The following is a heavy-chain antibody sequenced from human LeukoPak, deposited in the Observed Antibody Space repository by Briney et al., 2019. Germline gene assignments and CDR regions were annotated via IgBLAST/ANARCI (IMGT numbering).Heavy chain of an antibody. CDR3: ARVFGGGYCSSTSCSALYSSSWCPDY. CDR1: GYTFTSYG. CDR2: ISAYNGNT. V-gene: IGHV1-18*01. J-gene: IGHJ4*02. Sequence: ASVKVSCKASGYTFTSYGISWVRQAPGQGLEWMGWISAYNGNTNYAQKLQGGVTMTTDTSTSTAYMELRSLRSDDTAVYYCARVFGGGYCSSTSCSALYSSSWCPDYWGQGTLVTVSS. D-gene: IGHD2-2*01.